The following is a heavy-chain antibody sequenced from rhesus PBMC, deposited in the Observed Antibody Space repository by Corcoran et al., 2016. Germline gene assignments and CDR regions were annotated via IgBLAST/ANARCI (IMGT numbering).Heavy chain of an antibody. CDR3: ARESSVIAAAGSFDY. J-gene: IGHJ4*01. Sequence: QVHLQESGPGLVKPSETLSLTCAVSGGSISSNYWSWIRQPPGNGLEWIGRNSGSPGSTDDDPSLKGRVTSSKDTSKNQISLKLSSVTAAETAVYFCARESSVIAAAGSFDYWGQGVLVTVSS. V-gene: IGHV4-173*01. D-gene: IGHD6-31*01. CDR2: NSGSPGST. CDR1: GGSISSNY.